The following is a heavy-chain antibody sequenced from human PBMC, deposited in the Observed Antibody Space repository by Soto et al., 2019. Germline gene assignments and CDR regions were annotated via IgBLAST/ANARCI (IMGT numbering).Heavy chain of an antibody. V-gene: IGHV3-30*18. Sequence: GGSLRLSCAASGFTFSSYGMHWVRQAPGKGLEWVAVISYDGSNKYYADSVKGRFTISRDNSKNTLYLQMNSLRAEDTAVYYCAKNGFGSSGFFDYWGQGTLVTVSS. D-gene: IGHD3-22*01. J-gene: IGHJ4*02. CDR1: GFTFSSYG. CDR2: ISYDGSNK. CDR3: AKNGFGSSGFFDY.